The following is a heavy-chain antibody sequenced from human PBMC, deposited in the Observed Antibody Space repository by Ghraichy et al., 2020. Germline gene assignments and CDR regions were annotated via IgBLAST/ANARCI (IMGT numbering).Heavy chain of an antibody. J-gene: IGHJ5*02. D-gene: IGHD3-10*01. CDR3: ASRRAGSDWFDP. V-gene: IGHV4-39*01. CDR1: GGSISSNSYY. CDR2: ISYSGST. Sequence: SETLSLTCTVSGGSISSNSYYWGWIRQPPGKGLEWIGTISYSGSTYYNPSLKSRVTTFVDTSKNQFSLNLSSVTAADTAVYYCASRRAGSDWFDPWGQGTLVTVSS.